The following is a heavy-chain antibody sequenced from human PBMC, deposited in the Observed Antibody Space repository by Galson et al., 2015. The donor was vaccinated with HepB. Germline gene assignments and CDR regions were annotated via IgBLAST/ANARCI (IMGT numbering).Heavy chain of an antibody. CDR3: ARDQDSSGWYGGYYFDY. D-gene: IGHD6-19*01. CDR1: GYTFTSYG. V-gene: IGHV1-18*01. J-gene: IGHJ4*02. Sequence: SVKVSCKASGYTFTSYGISWVRQAPGQGLEWMGWISAYNGNTNYAQKLQGRVTMTTDTSTSTAYMELRSLRSDDTAVYYCARDQDSSGWYGGYYFDYWGQGTLVTVSS. CDR2: ISAYNGNT.